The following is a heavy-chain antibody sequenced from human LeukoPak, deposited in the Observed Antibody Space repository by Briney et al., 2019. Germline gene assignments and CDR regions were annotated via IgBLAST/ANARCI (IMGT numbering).Heavy chain of an antibody. CDR3: AKDRDGYCSRTGCFYDAFDI. D-gene: IGHD2-2*01. J-gene: IGHJ3*02. Sequence: GGSLRLSCAASGFTFSIYAMSWVRQAPGKGLEWVSVISGSATSTYYADSVKGRFTISRGNSKNTVHLQMNSLRAEDTATYYCAKDRDGYCSRTGCFYDAFDIWGQGTMVTVSS. CDR2: ISGSATST. V-gene: IGHV3-23*01. CDR1: GFTFSIYA.